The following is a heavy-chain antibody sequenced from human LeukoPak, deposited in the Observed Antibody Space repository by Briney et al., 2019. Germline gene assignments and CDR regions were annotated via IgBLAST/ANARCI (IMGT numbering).Heavy chain of an antibody. CDR1: GFTVSSNY. J-gene: IGHJ2*01. V-gene: IGHV3-53*04. D-gene: IGHD3-22*01. Sequence: GGSLRLSCAASGFTVSSNYMSWVRQAPGKGLEWVSVIYSGGSTYYADSVKGRFTISRHNSKNTLYLQMNSLRAEDTAVYYCARGRRYYYDSSGSWYFDLWGRGTLVTVSS. CDR3: ARGRRYYYDSSGSWYFDL. CDR2: IYSGGST.